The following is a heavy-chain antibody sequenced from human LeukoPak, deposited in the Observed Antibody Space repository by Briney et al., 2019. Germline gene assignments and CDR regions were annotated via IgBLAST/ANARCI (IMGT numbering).Heavy chain of an antibody. J-gene: IGHJ6*04. V-gene: IGHV3-21*01. CDR3: ARVHRPPGWGELPYYYYGMDV. CDR1: GFTFSSYS. Sequence: SGGSLRLSCAASGFTFSSYSMNWVRQAPGKGLEWVSSISSSSSYIYYADSVKGRFTISRDNAKNSLYLQMNSLRAEDTAVYYLARVHRPPGWGELPYYYYGMDVWGKGTTVTVSS. CDR2: ISSSSSYI. D-gene: IGHD3-16*01.